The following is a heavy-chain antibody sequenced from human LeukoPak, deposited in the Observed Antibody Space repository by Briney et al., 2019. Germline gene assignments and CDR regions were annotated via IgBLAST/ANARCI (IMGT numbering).Heavy chain of an antibody. Sequence: SETLSLTCTVSGGSISSSSYYWGWIRQPPGKGLEWIGSIYYSGSTYYNPSLKSRVTISVDTSKNQSSLKLSSVTAADTAVYYCARRLSGSYFDYWGQGTLVTVSS. J-gene: IGHJ4*02. D-gene: IGHD1-26*01. CDR1: GGSISSSSYY. V-gene: IGHV4-39*01. CDR2: IYYSGST. CDR3: ARRLSGSYFDY.